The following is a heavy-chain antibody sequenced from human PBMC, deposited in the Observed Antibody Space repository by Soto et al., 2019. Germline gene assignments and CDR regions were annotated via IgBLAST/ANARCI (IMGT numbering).Heavy chain of an antibody. CDR1: GFTFSSYA. CDR2: ISGSGGST. V-gene: IGHV3-23*01. D-gene: IGHD1-26*01. J-gene: IGHJ6*03. CDR3: ASRSYADSPHYYYMDV. Sequence: GGSLRLSCAASGFTFSSYAMSWVRQAPGKGLEWVSAISGSGGSTYYADSVKGRFTISRDNSKNTRYLQMNSLRAEDTAVYYCASRSYADSPHYYYMDVWGKGTTVTVSS.